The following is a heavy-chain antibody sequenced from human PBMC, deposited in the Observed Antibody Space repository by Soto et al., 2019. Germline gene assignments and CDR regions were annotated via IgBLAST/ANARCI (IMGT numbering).Heavy chain of an antibody. CDR2: ISYSGST. D-gene: IGHD1-26*01. V-gene: IGHV4-31*03. Sequence: QVQLQESGPGLVKPSQTLSLTCTVSGGSISSAVYYWSWIRQHPGKGLEWIGYISYSGSTYYNPSLNRRVTISVDTSTTPFSLKLSSVTAADTAVYYCAREGGIVGATAADYWGQGTLVTVSS. CDR3: AREGGIVGATAADY. J-gene: IGHJ4*02. CDR1: GGSISSAVYY.